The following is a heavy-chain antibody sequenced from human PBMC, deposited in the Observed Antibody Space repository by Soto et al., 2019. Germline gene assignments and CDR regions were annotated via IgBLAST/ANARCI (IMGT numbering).Heavy chain of an antibody. D-gene: IGHD6-13*01. CDR1: GFTFSSYG. V-gene: IGHV3-33*01. CDR2: IWYDGSNK. Sequence: QVQLVESGEGVVQPGRSLRLSCAASGFTFSSYGMHWVRQAPGKGLEWVAVIWYDGSNKYYADSVKGRFTISRDNSKNTLYLQMNSLRAEDTAVYYCAREQYSSSWLGDYYYGMDVWGQGTTVTVSS. J-gene: IGHJ6*02. CDR3: AREQYSSSWLGDYYYGMDV.